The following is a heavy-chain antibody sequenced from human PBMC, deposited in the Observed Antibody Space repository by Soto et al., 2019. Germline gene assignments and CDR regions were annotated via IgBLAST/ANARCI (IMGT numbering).Heavy chain of an antibody. D-gene: IGHD4-4*01. CDR1: GFTFSTFA. J-gene: IGHJ4*02. CDR2: ISYDATNR. Sequence: PGGSLRLSCAASGFTFSTFAMHWVRQAPGKGLEWVAVISYDATNRYYADSVKGRFTISRDNSENTLYLQMNSLRGEDTAVYYCARAPTYRFDYWGQGNLVTVSS. CDR3: ARAPTYRFDY. V-gene: IGHV3-30-3*01.